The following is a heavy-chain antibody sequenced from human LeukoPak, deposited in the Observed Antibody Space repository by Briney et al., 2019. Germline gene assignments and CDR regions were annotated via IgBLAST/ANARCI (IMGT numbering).Heavy chain of an antibody. CDR1: GGSISSSHW. CDR3: ASGLLWFGESPKIDY. J-gene: IGHJ4*02. Sequence: SGTLSLTCDVSGGSISSSHWWSWFRQPTGKGLEWIGEIYHSGNTNYNPSLKSRVTISVDKSKNQFSLRLSSVTAADTAVYYCASGLLWFGESPKIDYWGQGTLVTVSS. V-gene: IGHV4-4*02. CDR2: IYHSGNT. D-gene: IGHD3-10*01.